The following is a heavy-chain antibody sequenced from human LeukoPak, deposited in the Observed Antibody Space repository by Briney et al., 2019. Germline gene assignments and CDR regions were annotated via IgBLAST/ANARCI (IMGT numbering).Heavy chain of an antibody. V-gene: IGHV3-48*03. CDR1: GFTFSSYE. CDR2: ISGSGSTK. Sequence: GGSLRLSCAASGFTFSSYEMNCVRHAPGKGLEWVSYISGSGSTKYSADSVKGRFTISRDNAKNSLYLEMNSLRAEDTAVYYCASFTDYWGQGTLVTVSS. CDR3: ASFTDY. J-gene: IGHJ4*02.